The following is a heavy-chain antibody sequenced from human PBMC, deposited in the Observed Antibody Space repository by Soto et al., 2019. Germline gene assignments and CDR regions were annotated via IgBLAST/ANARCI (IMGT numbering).Heavy chain of an antibody. J-gene: IGHJ6*02. CDR3: ARELVENGSGGYSTYYYYYGMDV. Sequence: EASVKVSCKASGGTFSSYAISWVRQAPGQGLEWMGGIIPIFGTANYAQKFQGRVTITADESTSTAYMELSSLRSEDTAVYYCARELVENGSGGYSTYYYYYGMDVWGQGTTVTVSS. CDR1: GGTFSSYA. D-gene: IGHD3-10*01. CDR2: IIPIFGTA. V-gene: IGHV1-69*13.